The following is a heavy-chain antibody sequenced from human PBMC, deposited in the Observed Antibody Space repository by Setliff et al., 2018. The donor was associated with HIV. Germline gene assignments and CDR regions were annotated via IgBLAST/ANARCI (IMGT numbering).Heavy chain of an antibody. V-gene: IGHV4-39*01. D-gene: IGHD7-27*01. CDR3: ARQPSWGSIDY. CDR2: IYYSGST. J-gene: IGHJ4*02. CDR1: GGSIISSTYF. Sequence: SETLSLTCTVSGGSIISSTYFWGWIRQPPGKGLECIGNIYYSGSTSYNPSLKSRVTISVDTSKNQFSLRLSSVTAADTAVYYCARQPSWGSIDYWGQGTLVTVSS.